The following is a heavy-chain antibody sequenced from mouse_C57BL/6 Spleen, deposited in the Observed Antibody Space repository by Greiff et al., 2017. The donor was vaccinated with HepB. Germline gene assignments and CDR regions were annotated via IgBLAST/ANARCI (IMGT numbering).Heavy chain of an antibody. J-gene: IGHJ3*01. CDR1: GFNIKDDY. Sequence: EVKLQESGAELVRPGASVKLSCTASGFNIKDDYMHWVKQRPEQGLEWIGWIDPENGDTEYASKFQGKATITADTSSNTAYLQLSSLTSEDTAVYYCTTRGRFAYWGQGTLVTVSA. CDR3: TTRGRFAY. V-gene: IGHV14-4*01. CDR2: IDPENGDT. D-gene: IGHD3-3*01.